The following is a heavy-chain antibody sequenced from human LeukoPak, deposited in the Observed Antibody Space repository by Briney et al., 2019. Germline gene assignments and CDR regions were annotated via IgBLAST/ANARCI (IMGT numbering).Heavy chain of an antibody. CDR2: IIPIFGTA. V-gene: IGHV1-69*05. CDR1: GGTFSSYA. CDR3: ARGGGDIVVVPAATGDAFDI. Sequence: GASVKVSCKASGGTFSSYAISWVRQAPGQGLEWMGGIIPIFGTANYAQEFQGRVTITTDESTSTAYMELSSLRSEDTAVYYCARGGGDIVVVPAATGDAFDIWGQGTMVTVSS. J-gene: IGHJ3*02. D-gene: IGHD2-2*01.